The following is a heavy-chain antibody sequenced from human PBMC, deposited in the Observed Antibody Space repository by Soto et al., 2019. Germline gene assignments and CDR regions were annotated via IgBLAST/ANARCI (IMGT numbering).Heavy chain of an antibody. CDR2: ISYDGSNK. D-gene: IGHD6-19*01. V-gene: IGHV3-30*18. J-gene: IGHJ3*02. Sequence: GGSLRLSCAASGFTFSSYGMHWVRQAPGKGLEWVAVISYDGSNKYYADSVKGRFTISRDNSKNTLYLQMNSLRAEDTAVYYWAKVKGSSGEPMDYDAFDIWGQGTMVTVSS. CDR1: GFTFSSYG. CDR3: AKVKGSSGEPMDYDAFDI.